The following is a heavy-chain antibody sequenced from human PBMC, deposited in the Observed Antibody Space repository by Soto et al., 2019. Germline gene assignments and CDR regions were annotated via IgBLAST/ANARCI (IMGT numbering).Heavy chain of an antibody. CDR3: VRLLWFGELT. J-gene: IGHJ4*02. Sequence: QITLKESGPTLVKPTQTLTLTCTIYGFSLRTGGVRVGCIRQPPGKALDWLALIYWDGDKRYSPSLKSRLTITKDTSKNQVVLTMTNMDPVDTATYYCVRLLWFGELTWGQGTLVTVSS. D-gene: IGHD3-10*01. CDR2: IYWDGDK. V-gene: IGHV2-5*02. CDR1: GFSLRTGGVR.